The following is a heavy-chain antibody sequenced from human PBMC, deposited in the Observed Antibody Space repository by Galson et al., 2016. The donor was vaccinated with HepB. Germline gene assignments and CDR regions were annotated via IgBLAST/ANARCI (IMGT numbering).Heavy chain of an antibody. CDR3: AKYSGNYYYYYMDV. Sequence: SLRLSCAASGFTFSSYAMSWVRQAPGKGLEWVSGISGSGGSTSYADSVKGRFTISRDNSKNTLYLQMNSLRAEDTAVYYCAKYSGNYYYYYMDVWGKGTTVTVSS. J-gene: IGHJ6*03. D-gene: IGHD1-26*01. CDR1: GFTFSSYA. V-gene: IGHV3-23*01. CDR2: ISGSGGST.